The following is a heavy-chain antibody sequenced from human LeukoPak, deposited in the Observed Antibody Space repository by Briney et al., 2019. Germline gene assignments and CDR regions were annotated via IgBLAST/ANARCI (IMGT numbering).Heavy chain of an antibody. CDR2: INHSGST. V-gene: IGHV4-34*01. Sequence: PSETLSLTCAVYGGSFSGYYWSWIRQPPGKGLEWIGVINHSGSTNYYPSLKSRGTISVDASKHQFSLKLSPVTAADTAVYYCARGRPAFAAYYYYMDVGRKSTTVTVSS. J-gene: IGHJ6*03. D-gene: IGHD2-2*01. CDR3: ARGRPAFAAYYYYMDV. CDR1: GGSFSGYY.